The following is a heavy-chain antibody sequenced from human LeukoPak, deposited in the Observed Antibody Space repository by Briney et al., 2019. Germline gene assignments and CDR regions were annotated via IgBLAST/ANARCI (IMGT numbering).Heavy chain of an antibody. V-gene: IGHV1-46*01. D-gene: IGHD3-9*01. CDR1: GYTFTSYY. Sequence: ASVKVSCKASGYTFTSYYMHWVRQAPGQGLEWMGIINPSGGSTSYAQKFQGRVTMTRDTSTSTVYMELSSLRSEDTAVYYCAREGGVRYFDWLPTNFDYWGQGTLVTVS. CDR2: INPSGGST. J-gene: IGHJ4*02. CDR3: AREGGVRYFDWLPTNFDY.